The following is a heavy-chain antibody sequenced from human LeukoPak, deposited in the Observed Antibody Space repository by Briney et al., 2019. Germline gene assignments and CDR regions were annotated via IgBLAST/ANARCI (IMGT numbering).Heavy chain of an antibody. V-gene: IGHV4-4*08. CDR1: GGSIRNYY. CDR3: ARVRPFDY. CDR2: FYTGGGV. Sequence: SETLSLTCSVSGGSIRNYYWSWIRQPPGKGLEWIGNFYTGGGVHQNPSLKSRVTISVDTSKNQFSLKLSSVTAADTAVYYCARVRPFDYWGQGTLVTVSS. J-gene: IGHJ4*02.